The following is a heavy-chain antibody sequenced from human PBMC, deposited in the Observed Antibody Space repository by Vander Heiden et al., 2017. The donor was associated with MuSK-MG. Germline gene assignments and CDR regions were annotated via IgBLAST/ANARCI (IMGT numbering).Heavy chain of an antibody. V-gene: IGHV3-21*01. CDR1: GFTFSSYS. Sequence: EVQLVESGGGLVKPGGSLRLSCAASGFTFSSYSMNWVRQAPGKGLEWVSSISSSSSYIYYADSVKGRVTISRDNAKNSLYRQMNSLRAEETAVYYCARYLFLASGGATPFYFDYWGQGTMVTVSS. D-gene: IGHD1-26*01. J-gene: IGHJ4*02. CDR2: ISSSSSYI. CDR3: ARYLFLASGGATPFYFDY.